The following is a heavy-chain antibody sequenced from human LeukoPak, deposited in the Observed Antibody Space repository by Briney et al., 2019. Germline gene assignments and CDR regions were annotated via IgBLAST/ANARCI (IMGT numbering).Heavy chain of an antibody. V-gene: IGHV1-18*01. CDR3: ARDPLRYFDWLPYYFDY. D-gene: IGHD3-9*01. CDR1: GYTFTSYG. J-gene: IGHJ4*02. CDR2: ISAYNGNT. Sequence: ASVKVSCKASGYTFTSYGISWGRQAPGQGLEWMGWISAYNGNTNYAQKLQGRVTMTTDTSTSTAYMELRSLRSDDTAVYYCARDPLRYFDWLPYYFDYWGQGTLVTVSS.